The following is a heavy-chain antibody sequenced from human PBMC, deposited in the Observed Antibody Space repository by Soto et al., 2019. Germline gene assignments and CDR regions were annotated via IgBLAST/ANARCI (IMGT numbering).Heavy chain of an antibody. J-gene: IGHJ3*02. D-gene: IGHD3-3*01. CDR1: GGSISSSNW. V-gene: IGHV4-4*02. CDR3: VENDFWLAFDI. CDR2: IYHSGST. Sequence: TSETLSLTCAVSGGSISSSNWWSWVRQPPGKGLEWIGEIYHSGSTNYNPSLKSRVTISVDKSKNQFSLKLSSVTAADTAVYYWVENDFWLAFDIWGQGTMVTVSS.